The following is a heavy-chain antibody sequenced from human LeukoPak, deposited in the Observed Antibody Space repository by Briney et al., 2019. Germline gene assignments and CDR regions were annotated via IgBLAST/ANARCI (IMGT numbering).Heavy chain of an antibody. D-gene: IGHD1-7*01. CDR3: ARDLVTGTYSYYYYMDV. J-gene: IGHJ6*03. Sequence: PSQTLSLTCTVSGGSISRGDYYWSWIRQPPGKGLEWIGYIYYSGSTNYNPSLKSRVTISVDTSKNQFSLKLSSVTAADTAVYYCARDLVTGTYSYYYYMDVWGEGTTVTVSS. CDR1: GGSISRGDYY. CDR2: IYYSGST. V-gene: IGHV4-61*08.